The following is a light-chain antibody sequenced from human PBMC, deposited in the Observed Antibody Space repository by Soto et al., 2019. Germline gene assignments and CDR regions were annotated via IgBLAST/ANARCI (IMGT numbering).Light chain of an antibody. J-gene: IGKJ4*01. V-gene: IGKV3D-15*01. CDR2: GAS. Sequence: EIVMTQSPLTLSVSPGERATLSCRASQNININLAWYQQRPGQAPRVLIYGASSRASGIPDRFSGSGSGTDFTRTINRLEPDDFAFYYCQQYKDWPPLPFGGGTRVEIK. CDR1: QNININ. CDR3: QQYKDWPPLP.